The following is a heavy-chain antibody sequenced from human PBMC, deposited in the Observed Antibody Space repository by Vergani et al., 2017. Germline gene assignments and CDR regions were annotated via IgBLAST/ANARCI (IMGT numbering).Heavy chain of an antibody. D-gene: IGHD5-18*01. Sequence: QVQLQESGPGLVKPSETLSLTCTVSGGSISSYYWSWIRQPPGKGLEWIGYIYYSGSTNYNPSLKSRVTISVDTSKNQFSLKLSSVTAADTAVYYCARLSVDTAMVNWGQGTLVTVSS. J-gene: IGHJ4*02. CDR3: ARLSVDTAMVN. V-gene: IGHV4-59*08. CDR2: IYYSGST. CDR1: GGSISSYY.